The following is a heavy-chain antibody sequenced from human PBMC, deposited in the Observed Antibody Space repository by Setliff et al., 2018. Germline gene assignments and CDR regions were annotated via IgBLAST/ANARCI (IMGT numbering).Heavy chain of an antibody. V-gene: IGHV1-18*01. J-gene: IGHJ4*02. Sequence: ASVKVSCKSSGFTFTDYGITWVRQVPGQGLEWMGWINNYNFNTQYAQEFQGRVTVTTDTSTTTAYMELRSLRADDTAVYYCARINFYVSSGYYYAPELWGQGTTVTVSS. CDR2: INNYNFNT. D-gene: IGHD3-22*01. CDR1: GFTFTDYG. CDR3: ARINFYVSSGYYYAPEL.